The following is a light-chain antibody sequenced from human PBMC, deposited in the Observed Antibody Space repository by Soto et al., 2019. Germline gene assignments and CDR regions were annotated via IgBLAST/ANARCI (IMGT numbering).Light chain of an antibody. CDR1: QSVSSH. CDR2: GAS. Sequence: IARTQGPAILSLSPGESATLSCGASQSVSSHLAWYQQKLGQAPRLLMYGASTRATGIPARFSGSGSGTEFTLTISSLQSEDFAVYYCQQYNKWPLTFGGGTKVDIK. CDR3: QQYNKWPLT. V-gene: IGKV3-15*01. J-gene: IGKJ4*01.